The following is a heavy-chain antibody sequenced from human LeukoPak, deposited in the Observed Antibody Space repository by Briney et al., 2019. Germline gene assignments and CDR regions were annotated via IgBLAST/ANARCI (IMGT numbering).Heavy chain of an antibody. CDR2: IWYDGSNK. D-gene: IGHD6-19*01. Sequence: PGRSLRLSCAASGFTFSSYGMPWVRQAPGKGLEWVAVIWYDGSNKYYADSVKGRFTISRDNSKNTLYLQMNSLRAEDTAVYYCARATTDSSGWYLGYYFDYWGQGTLVTVSS. V-gene: IGHV3-33*01. CDR1: GFTFSSYG. CDR3: ARATTDSSGWYLGYYFDY. J-gene: IGHJ4*02.